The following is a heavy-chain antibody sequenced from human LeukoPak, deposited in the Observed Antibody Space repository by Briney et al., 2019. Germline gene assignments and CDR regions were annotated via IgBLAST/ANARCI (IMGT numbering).Heavy chain of an antibody. CDR3: AKGQRVPDFDI. V-gene: IGHV3-21*01. J-gene: IGHJ3*02. CDR1: GFTFSDFS. Sequence: GGSLRLSCAASGFTFSDFSMNWVRQAPGKGLEWVSSISSGNTYIYYADSVKGRYSISRDNSKNTLYLQMNSLRAEDTAVYYCAKGQRVPDFDIWGQGTMVTVSS. CDR2: ISSGNTYI. D-gene: IGHD3-10*01.